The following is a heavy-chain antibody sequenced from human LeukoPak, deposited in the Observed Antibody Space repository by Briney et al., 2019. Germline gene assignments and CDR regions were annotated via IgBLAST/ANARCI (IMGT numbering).Heavy chain of an antibody. CDR1: GYTFTSYA. D-gene: IGHD3-3*01. Sequence: GASVKVSCKASGYTFTSYAMHWVRQAPGQRLEWMGWINAGNGNTKYSQKFQGRVTITRDTSASTAYMELSSLRSEDTAVYYCARGGDIFGEELRYFDCWGQGTRVTVSS. J-gene: IGHJ4*02. V-gene: IGHV1-3*01. CDR3: ARGGDIFGEELRYFDC. CDR2: INAGNGNT.